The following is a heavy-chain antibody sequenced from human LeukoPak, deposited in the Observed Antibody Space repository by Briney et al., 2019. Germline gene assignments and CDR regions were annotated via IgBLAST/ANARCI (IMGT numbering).Heavy chain of an antibody. CDR2: IYTSGST. Sequence: PSETLSLTCTVSGGSISSYYWSWIRQPPGKGLEWIGYIYTSGSTNYNPSLKSRVTISVDTSTNNFSLKLSSVTAADTAVYYCAGTPYFGVVIYLDDWGQGTLVTVSS. CDR3: AGTPYFGVVIYLDD. V-gene: IGHV4-4*09. J-gene: IGHJ4*02. CDR1: GGSISSYY. D-gene: IGHD3-3*01.